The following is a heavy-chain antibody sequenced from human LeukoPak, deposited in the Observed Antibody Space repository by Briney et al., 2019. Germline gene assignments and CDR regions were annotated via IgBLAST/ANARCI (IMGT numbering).Heavy chain of an antibody. Sequence: SETLSLTCAVYGGSFSGYYWSWIRQPPGKGLEWIGEINHSGSTNYNPSLKSRVTISVDTSKNQFSLKLSSVTAADTAVYYCAGPDSSGYYVGYWGQGTLVTVSS. CDR1: GGSFSGYY. V-gene: IGHV4-34*01. J-gene: IGHJ4*02. CDR3: AGPDSSGYYVGY. CDR2: INHSGST. D-gene: IGHD3-22*01.